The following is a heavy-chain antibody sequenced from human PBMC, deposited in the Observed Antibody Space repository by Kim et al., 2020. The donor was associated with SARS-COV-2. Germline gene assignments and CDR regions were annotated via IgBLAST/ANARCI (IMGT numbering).Heavy chain of an antibody. V-gene: IGHV3-23*01. Sequence: GGSLRLSCAASGFTFSSYAMSWVRQAPGKGLEWVSAISGSGGSTYYADSVKGRFTISRDNSKNTLFLQMNSLRAEDTAVYYCAKDQAGWELLPQLDSWGQGTLVTVSP. J-gene: IGHJ4*02. D-gene: IGHD1-26*01. CDR1: GFTFSSYA. CDR2: ISGSGGST. CDR3: AKDQAGWELLPQLDS.